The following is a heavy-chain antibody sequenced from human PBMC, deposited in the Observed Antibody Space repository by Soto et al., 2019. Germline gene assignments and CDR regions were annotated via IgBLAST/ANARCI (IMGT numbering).Heavy chain of an antibody. D-gene: IGHD1-1*01. CDR1: GFTFSSYG. J-gene: IGHJ4*02. CDR2: ISYDGSNK. CDR3: AKDRGTKRNAKTYQDHFDY. V-gene: IGHV3-30*18. Sequence: GGSLRLSCAASGFTFSSYGMHWVRQAPGKGLEWVAVISYDGSNKYYADSVKGRFTISRDNSKNTLYLQMNSLRAEDTAVYYCAKDRGTKRNAKTYQDHFDYWGQGTLVTVSS.